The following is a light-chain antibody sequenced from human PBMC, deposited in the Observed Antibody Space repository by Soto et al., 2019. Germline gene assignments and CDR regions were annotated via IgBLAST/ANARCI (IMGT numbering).Light chain of an antibody. CDR2: SAS. J-gene: IGKJ2*01. Sequence: EIVMTQSPATLSVSPGERATLSCRASQSISTELAWYQQKPGQPPRLLIYSASTRATGVPARFIGSGSGSEFTLIISGLQSGDFAVYYCQQGHNWPLTFGQGTRLEI. CDR3: QQGHNWPLT. CDR1: QSISTE. V-gene: IGKV3-15*01.